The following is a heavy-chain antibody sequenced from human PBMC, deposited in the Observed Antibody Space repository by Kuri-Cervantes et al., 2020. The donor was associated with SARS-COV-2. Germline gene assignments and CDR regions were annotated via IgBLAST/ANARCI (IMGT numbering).Heavy chain of an antibody. CDR3: VPRQRDSGIWSPDY. Sequence: GESLKISCAASGFTFGNYAMTWVRQAPGKGLEWVSAITSSGAITYHADSVKGRFTISRDNSKNTLYLQMNSLRAEDTAVYYCVPRQRDSGIWSPDYWGQGTLVTVSS. V-gene: IGHV3-23*01. CDR1: GFTFGNYA. D-gene: IGHD6-13*01. J-gene: IGHJ4*02. CDR2: ITSSGAIT.